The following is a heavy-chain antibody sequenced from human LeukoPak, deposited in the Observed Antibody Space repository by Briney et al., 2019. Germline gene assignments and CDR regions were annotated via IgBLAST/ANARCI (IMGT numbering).Heavy chain of an antibody. CDR3: ATLSNWYSPFQH. V-gene: IGHV1-69*05. D-gene: IGHD6-13*01. CDR1: GGTFSSCP. CDR2: IIPIFGTV. J-gene: IGHJ1*01. Sequence: GASVKVSCKASGGTFSSCPVNWVRQAPGQGLGWMGEIIPIFGTVKYAQKFQGSVTITTDASTSTAYMELSSLRSEDTAVYYCATLSNWYSPFQHWGQGTLVTVSS.